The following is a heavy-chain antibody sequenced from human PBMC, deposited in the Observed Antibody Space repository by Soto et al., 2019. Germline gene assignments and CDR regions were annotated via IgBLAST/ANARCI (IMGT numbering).Heavy chain of an antibody. CDR3: ARVGYGGIADYYYGMDV. CDR2: INSDGSST. Sequence: GGSLRLSCAASGFTFSSYWMHWVRQAPGKGLVWVSRINSDGSSTSYADSVKGRFTISRDNAKNTLYLQMNSLRAEDTAVYYCARVGYGGIADYYYGMDVWGQGTTVTVSS. D-gene: IGHD2-15*01. J-gene: IGHJ6*02. V-gene: IGHV3-74*01. CDR1: GFTFSSYW.